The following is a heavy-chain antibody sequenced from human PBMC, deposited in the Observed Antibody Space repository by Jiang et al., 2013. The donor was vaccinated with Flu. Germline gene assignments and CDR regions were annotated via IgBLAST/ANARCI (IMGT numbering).Heavy chain of an antibody. CDR2: SNPRSSST. D-gene: IGHD3-10*01. CDR1: GYALTSYY. J-gene: IGHJ4*02. Sequence: GAEVKKPGGPRVKLSCKASGYALTSYYIHWVRQAPGQGLEWMGISNPRSSSTNYAQKFQDRVTLTRDTSTYTFYMELRSLTSDDTAVYYCSGDAYLGSPLHYWGQGTLVTV. CDR3: SGDAYLGSPLHY. V-gene: IGHV1-46*03.